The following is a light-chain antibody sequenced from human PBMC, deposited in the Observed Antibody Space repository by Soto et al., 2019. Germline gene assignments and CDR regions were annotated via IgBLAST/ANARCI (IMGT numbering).Light chain of an antibody. Sequence: QMTQSPSTLSGSVGDRVTITCRASQTISSWLAWYQQKPGTAPKLLIYDASTLETGVPSRFSGRGSGTDFTFTISSLQPEDVATYYCQHYDNLPPTFGGGTKVDIK. J-gene: IGKJ4*01. V-gene: IGKV1-33*01. CDR2: DAS. CDR1: QTISSW. CDR3: QHYDNLPPT.